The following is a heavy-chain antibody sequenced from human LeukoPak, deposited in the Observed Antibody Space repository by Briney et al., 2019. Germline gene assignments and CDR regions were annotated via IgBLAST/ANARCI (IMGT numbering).Heavy chain of an antibody. CDR3: ARVGRQWLVFGYFDY. CDR1: GYTFTSYA. Sequence: GASVKVSCKASGYTFTSYAIHWVRQAPGQSLEWMGWIIAGNGNTKYSQKFQGRVTITRDTSASTAYMELSSLRSEDTAVYYCARVGRQWLVFGYFDYWGQGTLVTVSS. D-gene: IGHD6-19*01. V-gene: IGHV1-3*01. CDR2: IIAGNGNT. J-gene: IGHJ4*02.